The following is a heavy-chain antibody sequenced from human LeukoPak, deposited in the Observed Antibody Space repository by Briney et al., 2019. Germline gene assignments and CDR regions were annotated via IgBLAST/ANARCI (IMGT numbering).Heavy chain of an antibody. CDR2: IIPIFGTA. D-gene: IGHD3-3*01. CDR1: GGTFSSYA. V-gene: IGHV1-69*05. CDR3: ARGREDFWSGYYFDY. J-gene: IGHJ4*02. Sequence: GASVKVSCKASGGTFSSYAISWVRQAPGQGLEWMGGIIPIFGTANYAQKFQGRVTITTDESTSTAYMELSSLRSEDTAVYYCARGREDFWSGYYFDYWGQGTLVTVSS.